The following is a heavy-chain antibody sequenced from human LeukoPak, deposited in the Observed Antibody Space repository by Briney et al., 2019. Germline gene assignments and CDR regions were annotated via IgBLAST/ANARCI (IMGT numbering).Heavy chain of an antibody. CDR1: GFTFDDYA. CDR3: AKGALRYFDWLLSNFDY. V-gene: IGHV3-9*01. Sequence: PGRSLRLSCAASGFTFDDYAMPWVRQAPGKGLEWVSGISWNSGSIGYADSVKGRFTISRDNAKNSLYLQMNSLRAEDTALYYCAKGALRYFDWLLSNFDYWGQGTLVTVSS. D-gene: IGHD3-9*01. CDR2: ISWNSGSI. J-gene: IGHJ4*02.